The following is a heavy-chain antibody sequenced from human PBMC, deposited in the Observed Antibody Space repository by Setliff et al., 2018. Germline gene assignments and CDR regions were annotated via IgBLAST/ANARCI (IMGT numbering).Heavy chain of an antibody. CDR2: INPGGSEE. CDR3: ASATGY. Sequence: GGSLRLSCAASGFTFNTFWMTWVRQAPGKGLEWVANINPGGSEEYYLDSVKGRFTISRDNAKTSLYLLMNSLRADDTAVYFCASATGYWGQGIPVTVSS. CDR1: GFTFNTFW. V-gene: IGHV3-7*01. J-gene: IGHJ4*02.